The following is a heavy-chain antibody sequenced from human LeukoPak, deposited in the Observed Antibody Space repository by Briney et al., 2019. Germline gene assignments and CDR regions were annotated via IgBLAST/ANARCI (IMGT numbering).Heavy chain of an antibody. J-gene: IGHJ4*02. CDR3: ARSGTIGYPGKLGYCSGGSCYYFDY. V-gene: IGHV3-30*04. CDR2: ISYDVSNN. CDR1: GFIFSSHT. Sequence: GGSLRLSCAASGFIFSSHTMHWVRQAPGKGLEWEALISYDVSNNFYADSVKGRFTISRDNSKNTLYLQVNSLRAEDTAVYSCARSGTIGYPGKLGYCSGGSCYYFDYWGQGTLVTVSS. D-gene: IGHD2-15*01.